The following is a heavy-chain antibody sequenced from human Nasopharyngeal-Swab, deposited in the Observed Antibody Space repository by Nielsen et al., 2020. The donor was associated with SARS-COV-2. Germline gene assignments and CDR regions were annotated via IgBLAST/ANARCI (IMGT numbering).Heavy chain of an antibody. CDR2: LYHTGST. CDR1: GSSITSGYY. CDR3: ARTATTYSRVYSFDR. V-gene: IGHV4-38-2*01. Sequence: SETLSLTCAVSGSSITSGYYWGWIRQPPGKWLEWIGTLYHTGSTYYTPSLKSRVTTSVATSKNQFSLKLSSVTAADTAVYYCARTATTYSRVYSFDRWGQGTLVTVSS. D-gene: IGHD1-1*01. J-gene: IGHJ5*02.